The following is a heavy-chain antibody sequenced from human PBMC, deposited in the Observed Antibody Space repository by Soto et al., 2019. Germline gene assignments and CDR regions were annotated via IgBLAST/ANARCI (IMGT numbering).Heavy chain of an antibody. CDR2: ISDSGNT. V-gene: IGHV4-59*08. CDR3: ARLRDSFNYPDYFYYYMDV. CDR1: GGSVSGHY. Sequence: PSETLSLTCTVSGGSVSGHYWSWLRRPPGKGLEWIGYISDSGNTNYNPSLKSRVTLSVDTSKNQFSLKLNSVTAADTAVLFCARLRDSFNYPDYFYYYMDVWGKGTTVTVSS. J-gene: IGHJ6*03. D-gene: IGHD5-18*01.